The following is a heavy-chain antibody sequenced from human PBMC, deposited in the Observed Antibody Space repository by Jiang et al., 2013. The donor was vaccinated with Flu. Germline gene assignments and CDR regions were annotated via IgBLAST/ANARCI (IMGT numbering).Heavy chain of an antibody. CDR1: DSSISSAYS. CDR2: IYYDGST. Sequence: GSGLVKPSETLSLTCAVSDSSISSAYSWGWIRQPPGKGLEWIGSIYYDGSTYFNPSLKSRVSMSVDTSKNQFSLRLSSVTAADTALYFCARQIKSVYSGVWSFPYFFDKWGQGALVTV. CDR3: ARQIKSVYSGVWSFPYFFDK. J-gene: IGHJ4*02. D-gene: IGHD3-10*01. V-gene: IGHV4-38-2*01.